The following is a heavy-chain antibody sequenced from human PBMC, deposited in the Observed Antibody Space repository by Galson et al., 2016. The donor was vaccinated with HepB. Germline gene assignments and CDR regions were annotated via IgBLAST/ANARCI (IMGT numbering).Heavy chain of an antibody. CDR1: GGTFSAYA. D-gene: IGHD6-6*01. CDR2: IIPIFGTA. J-gene: IGHJ4*02. Sequence: SVKVSCKASGGTFSAYAINWVRQAPGQGLEWMGGIIPIFGTANYAQNFQGRVTITADESTSTAYMELSSLRSEDTAVYYCARVGRGGPIAARPFDYWGQGTLVTVSS. CDR3: ARVGRGGPIAARPFDY. V-gene: IGHV1-69*13.